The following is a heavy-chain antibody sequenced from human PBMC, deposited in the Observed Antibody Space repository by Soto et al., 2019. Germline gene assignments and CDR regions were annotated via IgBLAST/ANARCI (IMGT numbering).Heavy chain of an antibody. CDR1: GFGFINGW. Sequence: GGSLRLSCTASGFGFINGWMSWVRQDPGKGLEWVSAISGSGGSTYYADSVKGRFTISRDNSKNTLYLQMNSLRAEDTAVYYCAKGSGSYYYYGMDVSGQGTTVTVSS. V-gene: IGHV3-23*01. D-gene: IGHD3-10*01. CDR3: AKGSGSYYYYGMDV. J-gene: IGHJ6*02. CDR2: ISGSGGST.